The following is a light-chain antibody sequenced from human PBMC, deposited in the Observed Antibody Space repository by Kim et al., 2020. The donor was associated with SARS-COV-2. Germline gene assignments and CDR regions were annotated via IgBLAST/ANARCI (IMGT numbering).Light chain of an antibody. V-gene: IGLV3-21*01. CDR2: YDS. J-gene: IGLJ2*01. CDR3: QVWENTLRT. CDR1: NVGKKS. Sequence: PGSKARVTCGGNNVGKKSIHWYHNKPGQAPVLVIYYDSDRPPGVSERFSASNSGNTATLAISSVEPEDEADYYCQVWENTLRTFGGGTQLTVL.